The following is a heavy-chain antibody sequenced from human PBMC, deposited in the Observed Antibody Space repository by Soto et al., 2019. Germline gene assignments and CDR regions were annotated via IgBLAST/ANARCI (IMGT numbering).Heavy chain of an antibody. CDR3: AREGRFLEWLLYFDY. Sequence: ASVMVFCTASGYTFTSYAIHWVRQAPGQRLEWMGWLNAGNGNTKYSQKFQGRVTITRDTSASTAYMELSSLRSEDTAVYYCAREGRFLEWLLYFDYWGQGTLVTVSS. CDR1: GYTFTSYA. CDR2: LNAGNGNT. D-gene: IGHD3-3*01. V-gene: IGHV1-3*01. J-gene: IGHJ4*02.